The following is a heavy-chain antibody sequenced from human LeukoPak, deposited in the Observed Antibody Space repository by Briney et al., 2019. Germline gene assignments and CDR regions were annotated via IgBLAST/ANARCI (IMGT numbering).Heavy chain of an antibody. CDR1: GGSISSDGYS. CDR3: ASHSGGYAY. Sequence: SETLSLTCAVSGGSISSDGYSWNWIRQPPGKGLEWIGYIYYSGSSYYNPSLTSRVTISVDTSKNQFSLKLTSVTAADTAVYYCASHSGGYAYWGQGTLVTVSS. D-gene: IGHD5-12*01. CDR2: IYYSGSS. V-gene: IGHV4-30-4*07. J-gene: IGHJ4*02.